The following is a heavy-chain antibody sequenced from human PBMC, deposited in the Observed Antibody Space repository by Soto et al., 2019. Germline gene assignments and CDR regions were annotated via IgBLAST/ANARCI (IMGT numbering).Heavy chain of an antibody. Sequence: GGSLLLSCTSSAFTPSRYRLLWVRQAPGKGLEWVANIKQDGSEKYYVDSVKGRFTISRDNAKNSLYLQMNSLRAEDTAVYYCARFYYDSSGYLPSPYYYYYGMDVWGQGT. J-gene: IGHJ6*02. D-gene: IGHD3-22*01. CDR2: IKQDGSEK. CDR1: AFTPSRYR. CDR3: ARFYYDSSGYLPSPYYYYYGMDV. V-gene: IGHV3-7*04.